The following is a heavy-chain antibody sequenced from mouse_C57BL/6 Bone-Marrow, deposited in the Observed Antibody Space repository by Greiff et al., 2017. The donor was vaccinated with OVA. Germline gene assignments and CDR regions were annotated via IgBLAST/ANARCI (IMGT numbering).Heavy chain of an antibody. Sequence: EVKLMESGGGLVQPGGSLKLSCAASGFTFSDYYMYWVRQTPEKRLEWVAYISNGGGSTYYPDTVKGRFTISRDNAKNTLYLQMSRLKSDDTAMYYCARPLLYYGSSPLFDYWGQGTTLTVSS. CDR2: ISNGGGST. CDR3: ARPLLYYGSSPLFDY. J-gene: IGHJ2*01. D-gene: IGHD1-1*01. V-gene: IGHV5-12*01. CDR1: GFTFSDYY.